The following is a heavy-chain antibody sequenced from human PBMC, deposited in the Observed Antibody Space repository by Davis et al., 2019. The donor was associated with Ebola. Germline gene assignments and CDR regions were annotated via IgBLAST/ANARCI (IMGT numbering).Heavy chain of an antibody. D-gene: IGHD1-26*01. CDR2: IRSKANSYAT. CDR3: TTDLVGATRGLFDY. J-gene: IGHJ4*02. V-gene: IGHV3-73*01. CDR1: GFTFSGSA. Sequence: GGSLRLSCAASGFTFSGSAMHWVRQASGKGLEWVGRIRSKANSYATAYAASVKGRFTISRDDSKNTLYLQMNSLKTEDTAVYYCTTDLVGATRGLFDYWGQGTLVTVSS.